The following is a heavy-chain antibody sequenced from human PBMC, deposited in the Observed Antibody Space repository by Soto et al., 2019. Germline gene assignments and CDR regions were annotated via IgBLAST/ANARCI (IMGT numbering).Heavy chain of an antibody. D-gene: IGHD3-16*02. CDR3: AISTGGFGGLFVVPSDY. J-gene: IGHJ4*02. CDR1: GFTYKSYA. Sequence: EVQLLESGGGLVQPGGSLRLSCAASGFTYKSYAMSWVRQAPGKGLEWVSGINSGGTVAHYADSVKGRFAISRDNSKNTLPLEMNSLRADDTGLYYCAISTGGFGGLFVVPSDYWGQGTLVTVSS. V-gene: IGHV3-23*01. CDR2: INSGGTVA.